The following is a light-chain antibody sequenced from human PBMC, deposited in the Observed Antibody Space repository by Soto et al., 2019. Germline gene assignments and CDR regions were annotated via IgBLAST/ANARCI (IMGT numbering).Light chain of an antibody. V-gene: IGKV1-5*01. J-gene: IGKJ1*01. CDR1: QRISGW. CDR2: DAS. Sequence: DIQMTQSPSTLSASVGDRVIINFRASQRISGWLAWYQQKPGKAPKLLISDASTLESGVPSRFSGSGSGTEFTLSISSLQPDDLATYYCQQYNSYSQTFGQGTKVDI. CDR3: QQYNSYSQT.